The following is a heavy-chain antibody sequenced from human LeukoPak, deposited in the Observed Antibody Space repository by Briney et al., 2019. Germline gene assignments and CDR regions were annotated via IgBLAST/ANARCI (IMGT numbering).Heavy chain of an antibody. Sequence: GASVKVSCKASGGTFSNYAISWVRQAPGQGLEWMGRINPNSGGTNYAQKFQGRVTMTRDTSISTAYMELSRLRSDDTAVYYCARGLITMVRGVMRYWGQGTLVTVSS. CDR1: GGTFSNYA. V-gene: IGHV1-2*02. CDR2: INPNSGGT. CDR3: ARGLITMVRGVMRY. J-gene: IGHJ4*02. D-gene: IGHD3-10*01.